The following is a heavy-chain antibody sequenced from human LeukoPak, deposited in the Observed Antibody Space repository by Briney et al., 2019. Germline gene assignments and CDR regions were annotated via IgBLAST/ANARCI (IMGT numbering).Heavy chain of an antibody. D-gene: IGHD2-2*02. V-gene: IGHV3-21*04. CDR2: ISFDGYDT. CDR3: SRKGSAISPLDF. CDR1: GFTFSYHY. J-gene: IGHJ4*02. Sequence: GSLRLSCAVSGFTFSYHYMDWVRQAPGKGLEWVSTISFDGYDTYYADSVKGRFTMSRDNSKNILYLQMNSLRVEDTAVYFCSRKGSAISPLDFWGQGTLVTVSP.